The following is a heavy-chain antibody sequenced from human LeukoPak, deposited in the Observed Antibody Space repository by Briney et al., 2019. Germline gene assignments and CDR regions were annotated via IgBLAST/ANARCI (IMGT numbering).Heavy chain of an antibody. V-gene: IGHV1-8*01. CDR2: MNPNSGNT. Sequence: ASVKVSCKASGYTFTSYDINWVRQATGQGLEWMGWMNPNSGNTGYAQKFQGRVTITADESTSTAYMELSSLRSEDTAVYYCARDYCSGGSCSDAFDIWGQGTMVTVSS. CDR1: GYTFTSYD. CDR3: ARDYCSGGSCSDAFDI. J-gene: IGHJ3*02. D-gene: IGHD2-15*01.